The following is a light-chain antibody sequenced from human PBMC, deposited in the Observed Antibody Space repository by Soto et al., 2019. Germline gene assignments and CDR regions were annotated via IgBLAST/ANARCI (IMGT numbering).Light chain of an antibody. CDR1: SGHSNYA. V-gene: IGLV4-69*01. CDR3: QTWGAGIRV. J-gene: IGLJ3*02. Sequence: QPVLTQSPSASASLGASVNLTCTLSSGHSNYAIAWHQQLPGEGPRYLMNINGDGSNIKGDGIPDRFSGSGSGAERYLSISSLQSDDEADYYCQTWGAGIRVFGGGTKLTVL. CDR2: INGDGSN.